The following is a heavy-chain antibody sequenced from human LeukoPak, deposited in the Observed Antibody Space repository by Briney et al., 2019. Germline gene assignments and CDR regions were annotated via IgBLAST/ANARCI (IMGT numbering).Heavy chain of an antibody. V-gene: IGHV3-21*01. D-gene: IGHD4-11*01. CDR3: ARVDYSNYGYYFDY. Sequence: GGSLRLSCAASGFTFSRYRMNWVRQAPGKGLEWVSSISSSSSYIYYADSVKGRFTISRDNAKNSLYLQMNSLRAEDTAVYYCARVDYSNYGYYFDYWGQGTLVTVSS. CDR1: GFTFSRYR. J-gene: IGHJ4*02. CDR2: ISSSSSYI.